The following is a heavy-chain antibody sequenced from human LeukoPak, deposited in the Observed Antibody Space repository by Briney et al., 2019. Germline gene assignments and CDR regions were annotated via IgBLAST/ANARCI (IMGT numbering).Heavy chain of an antibody. CDR1: GGSISSSSYY. CDR2: IYYSGST. CDR3: ARVRCYDSSGYYNPGAFDI. V-gene: IGHV4-39*07. D-gene: IGHD3-22*01. J-gene: IGHJ3*02. Sequence: SETLSLTCTVSGGSISSSSYYWGWIRQPPGKGLEWIGSIYYSGSTYYNPSLKSRVTISVDTSKNQFSLKLSSVTTADTAVYCCARVRCYDSSGYYNPGAFDIWGQGTMVTVSS.